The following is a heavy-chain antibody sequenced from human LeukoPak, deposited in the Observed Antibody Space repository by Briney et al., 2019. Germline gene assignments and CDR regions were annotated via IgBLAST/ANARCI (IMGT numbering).Heavy chain of an antibody. V-gene: IGHV3-30*19. Sequence: PGGSLRLSCAASGFTFSSYGMHWVRQAPGKGLEWVAVIWYDGSNKYYADSVKGRFTISRDNSKNTLYLQMNSLRAEDTAVYYCARARGVYYGMDVWGQGTTVTVSS. D-gene: IGHD2-8*01. CDR2: IWYDGSNK. J-gene: IGHJ6*02. CDR3: ARARGVYYGMDV. CDR1: GFTFSSYG.